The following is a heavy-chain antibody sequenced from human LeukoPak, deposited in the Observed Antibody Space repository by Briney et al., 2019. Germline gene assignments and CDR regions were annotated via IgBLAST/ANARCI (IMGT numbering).Heavy chain of an antibody. D-gene: IGHD4-17*01. Sequence: ETLSLTCAVYGGSFSGYYWSWIRQAPGKGLEWVSSIRGSDGSTYYADSVKGRFAISRDNSKNTLYLQMNSLRAEDTAVYYCAKDVYGDYGGLDYWGQGTLVTVSS. V-gene: IGHV3-23*01. J-gene: IGHJ4*02. CDR3: AKDVYGDYGGLDY. CDR2: IRGSDGST. CDR1: GGSFSGYY.